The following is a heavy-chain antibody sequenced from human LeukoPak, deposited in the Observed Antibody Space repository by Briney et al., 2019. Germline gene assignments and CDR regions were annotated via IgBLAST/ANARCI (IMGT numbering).Heavy chain of an antibody. CDR3: ASRRYNWNYGGAFDI. Sequence: PSETLSLICTVSGGSISSSNYYWSWIRQPPGKGLEWIGYIYHSGSTYYNPSLKSRVTISVDRSKNQFSLKLSSVTAADTAVYYCASRRYNWNYGGAFDIWGQGTMVTFSS. CDR2: IYHSGST. CDR1: GGSISSSNYY. V-gene: IGHV4-30-2*01. J-gene: IGHJ3*02. D-gene: IGHD1-7*01.